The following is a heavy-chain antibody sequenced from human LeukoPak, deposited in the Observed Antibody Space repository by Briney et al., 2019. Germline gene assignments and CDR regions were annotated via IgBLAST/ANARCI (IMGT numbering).Heavy chain of an antibody. Sequence: ASVKVSCKVSGYTLTELSMHWVRQAPGKGLERMGGFDPEDGETIYAQKFQGRVTMTEDTSTDTAYMEMSSLRSEDTAVYYCATSGWASQNWFDPWGQGTLATVSS. CDR1: GYTLTELS. J-gene: IGHJ5*02. CDR3: ATSGWASQNWFDP. V-gene: IGHV1-24*01. D-gene: IGHD5-24*01. CDR2: FDPEDGET.